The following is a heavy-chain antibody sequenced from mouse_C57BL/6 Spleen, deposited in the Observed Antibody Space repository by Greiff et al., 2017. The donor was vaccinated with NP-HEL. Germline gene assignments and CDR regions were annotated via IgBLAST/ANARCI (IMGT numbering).Heavy chain of an antibody. CDR1: GFTFSDYY. D-gene: IGHD3-3*01. CDR3: ARRGRRSPAYWYFDV. CDR2: INYAGSST. V-gene: IGHV5-16*01. J-gene: IGHJ1*03. Sequence: EVLLVVSEGGLVQPGSSMKLSCTASGFTFSDYYMAWVRQFPEMGLEWLANINYAGSSTYYMHSLKSRFIISRDNAKNIQYLQMSSLKSEDTATYNWARRGRRSPAYWYFDVWGTGTTVTVSS.